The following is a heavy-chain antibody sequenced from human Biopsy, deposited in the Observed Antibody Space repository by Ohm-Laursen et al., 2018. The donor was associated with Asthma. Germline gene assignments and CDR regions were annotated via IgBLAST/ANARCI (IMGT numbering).Heavy chain of an antibody. CDR3: ARVRKDYYDSSGLSGGWFDP. Sequence: ASVKVSCKASGYTFTNYAIHWVRQAPGQRPEWMGWINAGTGNTKYSQKFQGRVTITRDTSATTAYMELSSLRSEDTAVYYCARVRKDYYDSSGLSGGWFDPWGQGTLVTVSS. CDR1: GYTFTNYA. V-gene: IGHV1-3*01. D-gene: IGHD3-22*01. CDR2: INAGTGNT. J-gene: IGHJ5*02.